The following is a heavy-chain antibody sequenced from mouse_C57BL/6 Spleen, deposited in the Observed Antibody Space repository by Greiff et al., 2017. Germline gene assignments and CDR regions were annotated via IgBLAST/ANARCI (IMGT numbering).Heavy chain of an antibody. D-gene: IGHD5-1*01. CDR1: GYTFTDYY. V-gene: IGHV1-19*01. J-gene: IGHJ1*03. Sequence: VQLQQSGPVLVKPGASVKMSCKASGYTFTDYYMHWVKQRPGKSLEWIGVINPYNGGTSYNQKFKGKATLTVDNSSITAYMELNSLASEDSAVYYCSSYLRDFDVWGTGTTVTVSS. CDR3: SSYLRDFDV. CDR2: INPYNGGT.